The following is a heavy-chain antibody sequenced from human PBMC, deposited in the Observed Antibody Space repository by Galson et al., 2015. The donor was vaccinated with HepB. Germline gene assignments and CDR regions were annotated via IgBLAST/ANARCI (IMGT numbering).Heavy chain of an antibody. Sequence: ETLSLTCAVYGGSFSGYYWSWIRQPPGKGLEWIGEINHSGSTNYNPSLKSRVTISVDTSKNQFSLKLSSVTAADTAVYYCARGRTTGTTIRYYGMDVWGQGTTVTVSS. CDR3: ARGRTTGTTIRYYGMDV. J-gene: IGHJ6*02. D-gene: IGHD1-1*01. CDR1: GGSFSGYY. V-gene: IGHV4-34*01. CDR2: INHSGST.